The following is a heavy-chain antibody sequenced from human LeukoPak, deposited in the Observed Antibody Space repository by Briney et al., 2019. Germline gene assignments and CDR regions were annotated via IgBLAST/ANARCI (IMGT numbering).Heavy chain of an antibody. Sequence: PGGSLRLSCAASGFTFSTCLMSWVRQAPGRGMEWVSTISGSGGSTYYADSVKGRFAISRDNSKNTLFLQMNSMRAEDTAIYYCARVDLVQGVINYYYMDVWGKGTTVTVSS. V-gene: IGHV3-23*01. D-gene: IGHD3-10*01. CDR3: ARVDLVQGVINYYYMDV. CDR1: GFTFSTCL. CDR2: ISGSGGST. J-gene: IGHJ6*03.